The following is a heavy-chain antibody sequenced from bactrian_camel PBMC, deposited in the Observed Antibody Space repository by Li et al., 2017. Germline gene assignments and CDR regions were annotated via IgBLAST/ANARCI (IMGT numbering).Heavy chain of an antibody. D-gene: IGHD5*01. Sequence: VQLVESGGGSVQAGGSLRLSCEVSGSIDGTNCIGWFRQYPGKEREGVAAIVILGGTTYYDDSVTGRFTISQDNAKKTTYLQMDHLRTEDTAIYYCAAGWSYGVGTLLRRHYPYWGQGTQVTVS. CDR2: IVILGGTT. V-gene: IGHV3S54*01. CDR3: AAGWSYGVGTLLRRHYPY. J-gene: IGHJ4*01. CDR1: GSIDGTNC.